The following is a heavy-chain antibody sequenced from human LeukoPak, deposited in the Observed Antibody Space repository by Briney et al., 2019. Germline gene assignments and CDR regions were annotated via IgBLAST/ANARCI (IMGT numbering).Heavy chain of an antibody. Sequence: GGSLRLSCVASGFTFSNCAMSWVRQAPGKGLEWVSAITGSGTNRYYADSLKGRFTTSRDNSKNTVFLQMNSLRHEDTAIYYCVIWGDYDVLTGYYVPDYWGQGTLVTVAS. V-gene: IGHV3-23*01. CDR1: GFTFSNCA. CDR3: VIWGDYDVLTGYYVPDY. D-gene: IGHD3-9*01. J-gene: IGHJ4*02. CDR2: ITGSGTNR.